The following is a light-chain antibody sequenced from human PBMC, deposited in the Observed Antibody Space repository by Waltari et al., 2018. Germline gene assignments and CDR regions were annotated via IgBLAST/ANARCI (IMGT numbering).Light chain of an antibody. CDR2: GNS. V-gene: IGLV1-40*01. J-gene: IGLJ1*01. CDR3: QSYDSSLSGSRV. CDR1: SCNIGAGYD. Sequence: QSVLTQPPSVSGAPGHRVTISCTGSSCNIGAGYDVHWYQPLPGTAPKLLIYGNSNRPSGVPDRFSGSKSGTSASLAITGLQAEDEADYYCQSYDSSLSGSRVFGTGTKVTVL.